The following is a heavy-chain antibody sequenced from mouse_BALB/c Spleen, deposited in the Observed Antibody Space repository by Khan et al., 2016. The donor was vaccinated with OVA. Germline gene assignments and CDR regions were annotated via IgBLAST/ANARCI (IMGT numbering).Heavy chain of an antibody. J-gene: IGHJ2*01. V-gene: IGHV1S137*01. CDR1: GYTFTDYS. CDR3: AIRDYFDY. CDR2: ISTDSVNT. Sequence: QVQLQQSGPELVRPGVSVKISCKGSGYTFTDYSMHWVKLSHAKSLEWIGVISTDSVNTNYNQKFKGKATLTVDKSSSTAYMELARMTSEDSAIYYCAIRDYFDYWGQGTTLTVSS.